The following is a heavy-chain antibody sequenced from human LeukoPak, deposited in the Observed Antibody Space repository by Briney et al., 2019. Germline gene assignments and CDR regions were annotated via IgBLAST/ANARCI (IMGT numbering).Heavy chain of an antibody. CDR2: IYNSGST. D-gene: IGHD6-13*01. CDR3: AREGGSSWPFDY. V-gene: IGHV4-59*01. CDR1: GGSISSYY. Sequence: KPSETLSLTCTVSGGSISSYYWGWIRQPPGKGLEWIGYIYNSGSTNYNPSLKSRVTISVDTSKNQFSLKLSSVTAADTAVYYCAREGGSSWPFDYWGQGTLVTVSS. J-gene: IGHJ4*02.